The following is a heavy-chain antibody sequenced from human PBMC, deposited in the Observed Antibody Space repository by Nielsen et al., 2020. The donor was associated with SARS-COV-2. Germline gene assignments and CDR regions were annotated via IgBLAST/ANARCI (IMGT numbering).Heavy chain of an antibody. CDR2: IYYSGST. D-gene: IGHD2-15*01. Sequence: SETLSLTCSVSGGSIRSSSYYWGWIRQPPGKGLEWIGSIYYSGSTYYNPSLKSRVTMSVDTSKNQFSMKLSSVTAADTAVYYCARRFIDGNWFDPWGQGTLVTVSS. V-gene: IGHV4-39*01. CDR3: ARRFIDGNWFDP. CDR1: GGSIRSSSYY. J-gene: IGHJ5*02.